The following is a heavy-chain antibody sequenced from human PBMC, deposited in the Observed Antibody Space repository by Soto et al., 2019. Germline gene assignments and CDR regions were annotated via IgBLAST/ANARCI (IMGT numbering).Heavy chain of an antibody. CDR3: ARVWYSSGWCFDY. Sequence: GGSLRLSCAASGFTFSSYGMHWVRQAPGKGPEWVAVIWYDGSNKYYADSVKGRFTISRDNSKNTLYLQMNSLRAEDTAVYYCARVWYSSGWCFDYWGQGTLVTVSS. D-gene: IGHD6-19*01. J-gene: IGHJ4*02. CDR1: GFTFSSYG. CDR2: IWYDGSNK. V-gene: IGHV3-33*01.